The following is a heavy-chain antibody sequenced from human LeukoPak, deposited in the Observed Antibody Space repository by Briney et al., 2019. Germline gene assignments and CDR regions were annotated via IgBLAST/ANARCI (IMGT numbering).Heavy chain of an antibody. CDR2: MSNSGENT. V-gene: IGHV3-30*03. J-gene: IGHJ4*02. D-gene: IGHD1-7*01. CDR1: GFTFSSYS. Sequence: GRSLRLSCAASGFTFSSYSMQWVRQTPGKGLEWVGIMSNSGENTFYGEAVKGRFTISRDNSQNTLYLQMNSLRPEDTAVYSCARSFFQWNYGSCLDSWGQGTLVTVSS. CDR3: ARSFFQWNYGSCLDS.